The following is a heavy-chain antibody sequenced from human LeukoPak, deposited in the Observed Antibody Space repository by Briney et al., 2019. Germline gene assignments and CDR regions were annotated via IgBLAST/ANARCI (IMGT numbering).Heavy chain of an antibody. Sequence: SGGSLRLSCAASGFTFSSYWMHWARQTPGKGLVWVSRINSNGSSTSYADSVKGRFTISRDNANNTLYLQMNSLRAEDTAIYYCARTSGGYCTSTSCYHDYWGQGTLVTVSS. D-gene: IGHD2-2*01. CDR1: GFTFSSYW. CDR2: INSNGSST. J-gene: IGHJ4*02. V-gene: IGHV3-74*01. CDR3: ARTSGGYCTSTSCYHDY.